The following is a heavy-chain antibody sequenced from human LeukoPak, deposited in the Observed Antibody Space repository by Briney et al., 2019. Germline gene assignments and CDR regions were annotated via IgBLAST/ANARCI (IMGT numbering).Heavy chain of an antibody. Sequence: NPSETLSLTCTVYGGSFSAYYWSWIRQPPGKGLEWIGEINHSGSTNYNSSLASRVTISVDTSKNQFSLKLSSVTAADTAVYYCAEIAAAGTLFDYWGRGTLVTVSS. CDR3: AEIAAAGTLFDY. V-gene: IGHV4-34*01. CDR2: INHSGST. J-gene: IGHJ4*02. CDR1: GGSFSAYY. D-gene: IGHD6-13*01.